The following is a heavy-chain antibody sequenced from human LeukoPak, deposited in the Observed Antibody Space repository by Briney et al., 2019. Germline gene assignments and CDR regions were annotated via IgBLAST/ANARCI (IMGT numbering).Heavy chain of an antibody. J-gene: IGHJ6*02. D-gene: IGHD6-13*01. CDR3: ARGGSSWPYYYYYYGMDV. Sequence: PSETLSLTCTVSGGSISSSYYYWGWIRQPPGKGLEWIGSIYYSGSTYYNPSLKSRVTISVDTSKNQFSLKLRSVTAADTAVYYCARGGSSWPYYYYYYGMDVWGQGTTVTVSS. V-gene: IGHV4-39*01. CDR2: IYYSGST. CDR1: GGSISSSYYY.